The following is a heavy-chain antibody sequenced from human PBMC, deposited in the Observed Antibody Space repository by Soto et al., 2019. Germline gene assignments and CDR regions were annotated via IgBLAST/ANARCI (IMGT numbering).Heavy chain of an antibody. Sequence: PGESLKISCKGSGYSFTSYWISWVRQMPGKGLEWMGRIGPSDSCTNYSPSFQGHVTISADKSISTAYLQWSSLKASDTAMYYCARHEANYYDSSGYYRNWFDPWGQGTLVTVSS. CDR2: IGPSDSCT. CDR3: ARHEANYYDSSGYYRNWFDP. CDR1: GYSFTSYW. J-gene: IGHJ5*02. D-gene: IGHD3-22*01. V-gene: IGHV5-10-1*01.